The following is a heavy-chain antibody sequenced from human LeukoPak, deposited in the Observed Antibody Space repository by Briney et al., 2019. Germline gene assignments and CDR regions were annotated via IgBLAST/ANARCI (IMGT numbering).Heavy chain of an antibody. CDR2: IYYSGST. Sequence: PSETLSLTCTVSGGSISNYYWTWIRQPPGKGLEWIRYIYYSGSTNYNPSLRSRATISVDTSKKQFSLNLSSVTAADTALYYCARVATMVRGSNGMDVWGKATTVTVSS. D-gene: IGHD3-10*01. V-gene: IGHV4-59*01. J-gene: IGHJ6*04. CDR1: GGSISNYY. CDR3: ARVATMVRGSNGMDV.